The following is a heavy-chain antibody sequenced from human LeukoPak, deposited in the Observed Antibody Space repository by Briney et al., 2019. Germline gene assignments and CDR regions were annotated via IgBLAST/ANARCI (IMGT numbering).Heavy chain of an antibody. V-gene: IGHV4-39*07. Sequence: SETLSLTCTVSGGSISSSSYYWGWIRQPPGKGLEWIGSIYHSGSTYYSPSLKSRVTISVDTSKNQFSLKLSSVTATDTAVYYCARTHPDYYYYYMDVWGKGTTVTVSS. J-gene: IGHJ6*03. CDR3: ARTHPDYYYYYMDV. CDR2: IYHSGST. CDR1: GGSISSSSYY.